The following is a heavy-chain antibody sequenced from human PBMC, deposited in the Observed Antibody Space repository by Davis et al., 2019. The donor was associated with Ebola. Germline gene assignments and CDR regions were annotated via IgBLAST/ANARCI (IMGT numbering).Heavy chain of an antibody. CDR2: ISSSSTYI. Sequence: GESLKISCAASGFTFKSYTMTWVRQPPGKGLEWVSSISSSSTYIFYADSLKGRFTISRDNAKNSLYLQMNSLRAEDTDVYYCARDYNYSFDSWGQGTLVIVSS. D-gene: IGHD5-24*01. J-gene: IGHJ4*02. CDR3: ARDYNYSFDS. CDR1: GFTFKSYT. V-gene: IGHV3-21*01.